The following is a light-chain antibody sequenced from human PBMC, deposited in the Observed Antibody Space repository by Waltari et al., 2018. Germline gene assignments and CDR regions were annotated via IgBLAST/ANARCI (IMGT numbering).Light chain of an antibody. Sequence: DIQMTPSPSTLSSSVGDRVTIPCRASQSINSWLAWYQQKPGKAPKLLIYKASSLESGVPSRFSGSGSGTEFTLTISSLQPDDFATYYCQQYYGYSRTFGQGTKLEI. CDR1: QSINSW. V-gene: IGKV1-5*03. CDR2: KAS. J-gene: IGKJ2*01. CDR3: QQYYGYSRT.